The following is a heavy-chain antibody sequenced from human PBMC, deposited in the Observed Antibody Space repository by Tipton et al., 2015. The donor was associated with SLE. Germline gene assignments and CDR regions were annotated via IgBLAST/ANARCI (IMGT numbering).Heavy chain of an antibody. Sequence: SLRLSCAASAFTFSSHSMNWVRQGPGEGLEWVSYIDSSGNSIYYADSVKGRFTISRDNAKNSLYLQMNSLRDEDTAVYYCARIYCSSTSCYGYGMDVWGQGTTVTVSS. J-gene: IGHJ6*02. CDR1: AFTFSSHS. V-gene: IGHV3-48*02. D-gene: IGHD2-2*01. CDR2: IDSSGNSI. CDR3: ARIYCSSTSCYGYGMDV.